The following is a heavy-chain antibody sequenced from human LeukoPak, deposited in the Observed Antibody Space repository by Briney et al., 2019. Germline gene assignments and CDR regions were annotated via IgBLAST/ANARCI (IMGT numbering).Heavy chain of an antibody. D-gene: IGHD6-19*01. V-gene: IGHV4-34*01. CDR1: GGSFSGYY. Sequence: SETLSLTCAVYGGSFSGYYWSWIREPPGKGVEWIGEINHSGSTNYNPSLKSRVTISVDTPKNQFSLKLSSVTAADTALYYCARENSGWYTYWYYYMDVWGKGTTVTISS. J-gene: IGHJ6*03. CDR2: INHSGST. CDR3: ARENSGWYTYWYYYMDV.